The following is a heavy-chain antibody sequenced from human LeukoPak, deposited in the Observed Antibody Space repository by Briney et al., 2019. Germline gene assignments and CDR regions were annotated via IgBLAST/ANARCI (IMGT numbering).Heavy chain of an antibody. CDR2: INHSGST. CDR3: ARVGWELLGDYFDY. J-gene: IGHJ4*02. Sequence: SETLSLTCAVYGGSLSGYYWSWIRQPPGKGLEWIGEINHSGSTNYNPSLKSRVTISVDTSKNQFSLKLSSVTAADTAVYYCARVGWELLGDYFDYWGQGTLVTVSS. CDR1: GGSLSGYY. D-gene: IGHD1-26*01. V-gene: IGHV4-34*01.